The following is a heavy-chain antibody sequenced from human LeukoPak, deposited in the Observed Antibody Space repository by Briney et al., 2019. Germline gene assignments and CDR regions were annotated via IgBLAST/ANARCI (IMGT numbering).Heavy chain of an antibody. V-gene: IGHV3-23*01. D-gene: IGHD6-13*01. CDR2: IGDSGSHT. CDR1: GFAFDSFA. J-gene: IGHJ4*02. CDR3: ARLDSSSWHVDY. Sequence: PGGSLRLSCAASGFAFDSFAMSWVRQAPGQGLAWVSSIGDSGSHTYYADSVKGRFTISRDNSKNTMYLQMDSLRAEDTAVYYCARLDSSSWHVDYWGQGTLDTVSS.